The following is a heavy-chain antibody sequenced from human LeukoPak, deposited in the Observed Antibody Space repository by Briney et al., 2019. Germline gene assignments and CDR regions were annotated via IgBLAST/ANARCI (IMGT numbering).Heavy chain of an antibody. Sequence: GGSLRLSCAASGFTFSRHWMTWVRQAPGKGLEWVSAVSGSGGFTYYADSVKGRFTISRDNSKNTLYLQMNSLRAEDTAVYYCAKQSYGSGSYYTYDYWGQGTLVTVSS. D-gene: IGHD3-10*01. CDR2: VSGSGGFT. V-gene: IGHV3-23*01. CDR3: AKQSYGSGSYYTYDY. J-gene: IGHJ4*02. CDR1: GFTFSRHW.